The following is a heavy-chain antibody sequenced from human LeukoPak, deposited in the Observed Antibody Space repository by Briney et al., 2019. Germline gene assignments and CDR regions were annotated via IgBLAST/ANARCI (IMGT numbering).Heavy chain of an antibody. CDR1: RIIFSNSA. Sequence: GGSLRLSCAASRIIFSNSAMSWVRQAPGKGLEWVSSINSGGDRIYYADSVKGRFTSSRDNSKNTLYLQMNSLRAEDTAVYYCATQDRDCSSISCYVGSFDPWGQGTLVTVSS. CDR2: INSGGDRI. J-gene: IGHJ5*02. CDR3: ATQDRDCSSISCYVGSFDP. V-gene: IGHV3-23*01. D-gene: IGHD2-2*01.